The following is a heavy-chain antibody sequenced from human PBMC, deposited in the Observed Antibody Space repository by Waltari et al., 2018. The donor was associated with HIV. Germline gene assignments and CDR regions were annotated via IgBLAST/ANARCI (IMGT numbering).Heavy chain of an antibody. CDR3: ARGEGGYTYGYNWLDL. V-gene: IGHV3-33*01. Sequence: VQLVESEESLVQPGWSWTPSCSAAGFILSSSCMHWVRQAPGKGLGWGSLIWYDGSKKDYGDSVKGRFTILSDKSKNTVFLQMRRLGVEDTATYYCARGEGGYTYGYNWLDLWGQGTVVTVSS. J-gene: IGHJ5*02. D-gene: IGHD1-26*01. CDR1: GFILSSSC. CDR2: IWYDGSKK.